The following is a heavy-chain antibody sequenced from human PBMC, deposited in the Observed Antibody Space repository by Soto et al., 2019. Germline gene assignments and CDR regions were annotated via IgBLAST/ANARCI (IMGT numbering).Heavy chain of an antibody. CDR1: GGTFSSYA. CDR3: ARGGYYGSGSYYNYYYYGMDV. V-gene: IGHV1-69*10. D-gene: IGHD3-10*01. CDR2: IIPILGIA. J-gene: IGHJ6*02. Sequence: ASVKVSCKASGGTFSSYAISWVRQAPGQGLEWMGGIIPILGIANYAQKFQGRVTITADKSTSTAYMELSSLRSEDTAVYYCARGGYYGSGSYYNYYYYGMDVWGQGTTVTVSS.